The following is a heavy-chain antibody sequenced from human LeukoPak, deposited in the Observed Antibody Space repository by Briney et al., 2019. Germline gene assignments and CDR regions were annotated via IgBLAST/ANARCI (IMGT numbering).Heavy chain of an antibody. CDR1: GFTFSNYW. V-gene: IGHV3-74*01. D-gene: IGHD3-10*01. CDR2: INDLGTST. CDR3: ARGGGAYYFDY. J-gene: IGHJ4*02. Sequence: GGSLRLSCAASGFTFSNYWMHWVRQVPGKGLVWVSRINDLGTSTNYADSVRGRFTISRDEAKNTLYLQMNSLRAEDTAVYYCARGGGAYYFDYWGRGTLVTVSS.